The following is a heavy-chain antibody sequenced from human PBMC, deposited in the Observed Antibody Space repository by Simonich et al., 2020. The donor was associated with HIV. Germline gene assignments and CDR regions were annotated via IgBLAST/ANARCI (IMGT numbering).Heavy chain of an antibody. CDR3: ARCHGVCYDAFDI. CDR2: ITPILGIA. CDR1: GGTFSSYA. Sequence: QVQLVQSGAEVKKPGSSVKVSCKASGGTFSSYAISWVRQAPGQGLEWRGGITPILGIANSAQKSQGRVTITADKSTSTAYMELSSLRSEDTAVYYCARCHGVCYDAFDIWGQGTMVTVSS. V-gene: IGHV1-69*04. D-gene: IGHD2-8*01. J-gene: IGHJ3*02.